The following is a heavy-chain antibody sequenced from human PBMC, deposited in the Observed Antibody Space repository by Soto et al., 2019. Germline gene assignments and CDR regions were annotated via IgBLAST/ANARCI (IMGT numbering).Heavy chain of an antibody. D-gene: IGHD5-18*01. V-gene: IGHV1-46*01. J-gene: IGHJ4*02. CDR2: INPSGGST. CDR1: GRAFSTYY. Sequence: QVQLVQSGAEVKKPGASVSISCKASGRAFSTYYMHWVRQAPGQGLEWMGIINPSGGSTSYAQKFQGRVTLTTDRSTSTVYMELSRLTSEDTAVYYCASVDTADDWDHWGQGTLVSVSS. CDR3: ASVDTADDWDH.